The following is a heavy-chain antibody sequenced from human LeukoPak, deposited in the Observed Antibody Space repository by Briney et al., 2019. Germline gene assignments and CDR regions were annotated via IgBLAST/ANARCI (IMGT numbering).Heavy chain of an antibody. CDR3: AKGVRGVIRDAFDV. V-gene: IGHV3-23*01. D-gene: IGHD3-10*01. Sequence: PGGSLRLSCTASGFTFSSYAMSWVRQPPGKGLEWFSGISGSSGITSDADSVKGRFTISRDNSKNMVYLQMNGLRDEDTAVYYCAKGVRGVIRDAFDVWGQGTMVTVSS. J-gene: IGHJ3*01. CDR1: GFTFSSYA. CDR2: ISGSSGIT.